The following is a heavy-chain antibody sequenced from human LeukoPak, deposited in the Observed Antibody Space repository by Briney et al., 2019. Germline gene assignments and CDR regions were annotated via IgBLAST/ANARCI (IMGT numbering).Heavy chain of an antibody. Sequence: SETLSLTCTVSGGSISSYYWSWIRQPAGKGLEWIGRIYSSGLTHYNPSLQSRVTISLDTSKNQFSLRLNSVTAADTAVYFCARLAVPALMGAFDIWGQGTMGIVSS. CDR3: ARLAVPALMGAFDI. CDR2: IYSSGLT. D-gene: IGHD2-2*01. V-gene: IGHV4-4*07. J-gene: IGHJ3*02. CDR1: GGSISSYY.